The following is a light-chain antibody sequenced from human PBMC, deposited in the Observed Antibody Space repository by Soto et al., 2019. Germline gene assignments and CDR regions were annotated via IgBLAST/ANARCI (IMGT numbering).Light chain of an antibody. V-gene: IGKV3-15*01. CDR2: EAS. Sequence: IVMTQSPATLSVSPGERATLSCRASQSVSSDLAWYQQKPGQAPRLLIYEASIRATGIAARFSGSGSGTEFTLTIGSLQTEDSAVYWCQQYNSWPFTFGPGTKVEFK. J-gene: IGKJ3*01. CDR1: QSVSSD. CDR3: QQYNSWPFT.